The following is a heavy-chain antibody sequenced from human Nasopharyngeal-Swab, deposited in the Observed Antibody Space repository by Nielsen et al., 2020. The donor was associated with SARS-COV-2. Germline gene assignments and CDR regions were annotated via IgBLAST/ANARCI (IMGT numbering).Heavy chain of an antibody. CDR3: ARLRREVVGIYYYYYMDV. Sequence: GESLKISCKGSGYSFTSYWISWVRQMPGKGLEWMGRIDPSDSYTNYSSSFQGHVTISADKSISTAYLQWSSLKASDTAMYYCARLRREVVGIYYYYYMDVWGKGTTVTVSS. D-gene: IGHD2-15*01. J-gene: IGHJ6*03. CDR2: IDPSDSYT. V-gene: IGHV5-10-1*01. CDR1: GYSFTSYW.